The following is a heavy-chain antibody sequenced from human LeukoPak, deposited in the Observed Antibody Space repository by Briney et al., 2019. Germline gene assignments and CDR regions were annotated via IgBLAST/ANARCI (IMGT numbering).Heavy chain of an antibody. CDR3: ASNGVLRFPDY. CDR2: INHSGST. CDR1: GGSFSGYY. D-gene: IGHD3-3*01. V-gene: IGHV4-34*01. J-gene: IGHJ4*02. Sequence: PSETPSLTCAVYGGSFSGYYWSWIRQPPGKGLEWIGEINHSGSTNYNPSLKSRVTISVDTSKNQFSLKLSSVTAADTAVYYCASNGVLRFPDYWGQGTLVTVSS.